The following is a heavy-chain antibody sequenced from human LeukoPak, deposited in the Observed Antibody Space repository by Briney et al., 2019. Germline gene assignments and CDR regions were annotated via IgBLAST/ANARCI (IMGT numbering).Heavy chain of an antibody. J-gene: IGHJ4*02. Sequence: GGSLRLSCAASGFTFRTFGMHWVRQAPGKGPEWVAVIWFDGSKEYYKDFAKGRFTISRDNSKNTLYLQMHSLRAEDTAVYYCAKVSRVGIAGAFDYWGQGALVTVSS. V-gene: IGHV3-33*06. CDR3: AKVSRVGIAGAFDY. CDR2: IWFDGSKE. D-gene: IGHD1-14*01. CDR1: GFTFRTFG.